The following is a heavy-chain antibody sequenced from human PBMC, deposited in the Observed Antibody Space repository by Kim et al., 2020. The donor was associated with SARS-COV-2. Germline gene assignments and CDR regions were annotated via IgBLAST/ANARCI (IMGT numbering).Heavy chain of an antibody. D-gene: IGHD3-22*01. CDR3: AMTRITMIVVVTHFDY. V-gene: IGHV4-31*03. CDR1: GFSISSCGYY. CDR2: TYYSGIT. J-gene: IGHJ4*02. Sequence: SETLSLTCTVSGFSISSCGYYWSWIPQHPGKGLEWIGYTYYSGITYYNPSPKSRGTISVDTSKNQFSLKLSSVTAADTAVYYCAMTRITMIVVVTHFDYWGQRTLVTVSS.